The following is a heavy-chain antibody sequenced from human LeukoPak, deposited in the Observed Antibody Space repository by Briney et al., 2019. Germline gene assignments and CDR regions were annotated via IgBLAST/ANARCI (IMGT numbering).Heavy chain of an antibody. CDR3: AKDIRDYDFWSGYFDY. V-gene: IGHV3-23*01. D-gene: IGHD3-3*01. CDR1: GFTFSSYA. Sequence: GGSLRLSCAASGFTFSSYAMSWVRQAPGKGLEWVSAISGSGGSTYYADSVKGRFTISRDNSKNTLYLQMNSLRTEDTALYYCAKDIRDYDFWSGYFDYWGQGTLVTVSS. J-gene: IGHJ4*02. CDR2: ISGSGGST.